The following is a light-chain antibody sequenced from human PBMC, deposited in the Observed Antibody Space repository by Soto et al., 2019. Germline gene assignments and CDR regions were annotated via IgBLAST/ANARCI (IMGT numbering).Light chain of an antibody. CDR1: SSDVGAYNF. CDR3: TSSTSRGTYV. Sequence: QSVLTQPASVSGSPGQSITISCTGTSSDVGAYNFVSWYRQHPGKAPKLIIYNASDRPSGVSNRFSGSKSANTASLTISGLQAEDEADYYCTSSTSRGTYVFGTGTKVTVL. CDR2: NAS. J-gene: IGLJ1*01. V-gene: IGLV2-14*03.